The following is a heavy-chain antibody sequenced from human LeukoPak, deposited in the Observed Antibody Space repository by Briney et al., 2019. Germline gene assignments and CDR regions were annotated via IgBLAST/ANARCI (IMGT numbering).Heavy chain of an antibody. J-gene: IGHJ5*02. V-gene: IGHV4-59*11. CDR2: IYYSGCH. CDR3: ARDRGSGYFGFWFDP. Sequence: SETLSLTCTVSGGSISSHYWSWIRQPPGKGLEWIGYIYYSGCHNYNPSLKSRVTISVDTSKNQFSLKLSSVTAAGTAVYYCARDRGSGYFGFWFDPWGQGTLVTVSS. CDR1: GGSISSHY. D-gene: IGHD3-22*01.